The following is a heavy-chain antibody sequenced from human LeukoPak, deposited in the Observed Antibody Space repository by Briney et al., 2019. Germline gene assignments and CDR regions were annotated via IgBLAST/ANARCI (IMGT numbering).Heavy chain of an antibody. CDR3: VSFYETY. D-gene: IGHD2/OR15-2a*01. CDR2: INSDGGWT. CDR1: GNYW. J-gene: IGHJ4*02. V-gene: IGHV3-74*01. Sequence: GGSLRLSCAASGNYWMHWVRQAPGKGLVWVSHINSDGGWTSYADSVKGRFTISKDNAENTVYLQMNSLRAEDTAVYYCVSFYETYWGRGTLVTVSS.